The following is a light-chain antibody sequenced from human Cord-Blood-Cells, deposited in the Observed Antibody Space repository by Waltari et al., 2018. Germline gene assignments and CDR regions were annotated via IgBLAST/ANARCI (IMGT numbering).Light chain of an antibody. CDR1: QSISSY. Sequence: DIQMTQSPSSLSASVGDRVTITCRASQSISSYLNWYQQKPGKAPKLLIYAASSLQSGVPSGFSGSGSGTDFTLTISSLQPEDFATYYCQQSYSTPLPTFGQGTKVEIK. V-gene: IGKV1-39*01. CDR3: QQSYSTPLPT. CDR2: AAS. J-gene: IGKJ1*01.